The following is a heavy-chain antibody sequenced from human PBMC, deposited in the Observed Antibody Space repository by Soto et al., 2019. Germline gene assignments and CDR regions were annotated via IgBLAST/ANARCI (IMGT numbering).Heavy chain of an antibody. J-gene: IGHJ4*02. CDR1: GYTFTSYG. CDR2: ISAYNGNT. CDR3: ARDTNYYDSSGYTFDY. D-gene: IGHD3-22*01. V-gene: IGHV1-18*04. Sequence: ASVKVSCKASGYTFTSYGISWVRQAPGLGLEWMGWISAYNGNTNYAQKLQGRVTMTTDTSTSTAYMELRSLRSDDTAVYYCARDTNYYDSSGYTFDYWGQGTLVTVSS.